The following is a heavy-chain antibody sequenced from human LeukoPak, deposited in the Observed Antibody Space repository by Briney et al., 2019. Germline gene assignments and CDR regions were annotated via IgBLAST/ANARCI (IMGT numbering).Heavy chain of an antibody. Sequence: PSQTLSLTCTVSGGSISSGDYYWRWIRQPPGKGLEWIGYIYYSGSTYYNPSLKSRVTISVDTSKNQFSLKLSSVTAADTAVYYCARAEYYYGSGSYFGDFDYWGQGTLVTVSS. CDR3: ARAEYYYGSGSYFGDFDY. J-gene: IGHJ4*02. V-gene: IGHV4-30-4*08. D-gene: IGHD3-10*01. CDR1: GGSISSGDYY. CDR2: IYYSGST.